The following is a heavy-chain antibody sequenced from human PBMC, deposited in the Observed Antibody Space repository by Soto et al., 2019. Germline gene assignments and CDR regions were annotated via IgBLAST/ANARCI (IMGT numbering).Heavy chain of an antibody. Sequence: QVQLVESGGGLVRPGGSLRLSCAASGFTFSDYYMTWIRQAPGKGLEWVSYISSSGSYTIYADSVKGRFTISRDNAEKSLYLQMNSLRVADAAVYYCARGPVTTGKYYGMDVWGQGTTVTVSS. CDR2: ISSSGSYT. V-gene: IGHV3-11*05. D-gene: IGHD4-17*01. J-gene: IGHJ6*02. CDR1: GFTFSDYY. CDR3: ARGPVTTGKYYGMDV.